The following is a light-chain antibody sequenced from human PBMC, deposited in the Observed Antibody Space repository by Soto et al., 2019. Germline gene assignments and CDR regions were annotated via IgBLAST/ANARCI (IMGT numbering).Light chain of an antibody. CDR2: EVN. Sequence: QSVLTQPASVSGYPGQSITITCTGSSRDVGGYNYVSWFQYHPGRAPKLLIYEVNDRPSGISNRFSGSKSGNTASLTISGLLPEDEADYFCCSYTITSTLFVFGTGTKVTAL. J-gene: IGLJ1*01. V-gene: IGLV2-14*01. CDR3: CSYTITSTLFV. CDR1: SRDVGGYNY.